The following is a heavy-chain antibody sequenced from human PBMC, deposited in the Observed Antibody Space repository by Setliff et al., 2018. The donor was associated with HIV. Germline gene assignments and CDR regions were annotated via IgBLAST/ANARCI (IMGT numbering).Heavy chain of an antibody. CDR3: ARSVPRYCSGGSCYPPLFDY. CDR1: GGSISSSSYY. V-gene: IGHV4-39*01. CDR2: IYYSVST. D-gene: IGHD2-15*01. Sequence: PSETLSLTCTVSGGSISSSSYYWGWIRQPPGKGLEWIGSIYYSVSTYYNPSLKSRVTISVNTSKNPFSQKLSSVTAADTAVYYCARSVPRYCSGGSCYPPLFDYWGQGTLVTVSS. J-gene: IGHJ4*02.